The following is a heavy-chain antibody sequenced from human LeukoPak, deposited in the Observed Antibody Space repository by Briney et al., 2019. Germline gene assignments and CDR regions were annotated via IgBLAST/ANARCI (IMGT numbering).Heavy chain of an antibody. CDR1: GYSFTSYW. CDR3: ARPYCSGGSCENWFDP. V-gene: IGHV5-51*01. Sequence: GESLKISCKGSGYSFTSYWIGWVRQMPGKGLEWMGIIYPGDSDTRYSPSFQGQVTISADKSISTAYLQWSSLKASDTAMYYCARPYCSGGSCENWFDPWGQGTLVTVSS. J-gene: IGHJ5*02. D-gene: IGHD2-15*01. CDR2: IYPGDSDT.